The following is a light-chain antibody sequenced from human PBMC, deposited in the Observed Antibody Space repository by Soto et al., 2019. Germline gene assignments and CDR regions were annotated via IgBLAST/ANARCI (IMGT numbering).Light chain of an antibody. CDR1: QSISTN. J-gene: IGKJ4*01. CDR2: DAS. Sequence: EIVLTQSPDTLSLSPGERATLSCRASQSISTNLAWYQQKRGQAPRLLIYDASNRATGIPARFSGSGSGTDFTLTISSLEPEDFAVYYCQQRSNWPPLTFGGGTKVEIK. CDR3: QQRSNWPPLT. V-gene: IGKV3-11*01.